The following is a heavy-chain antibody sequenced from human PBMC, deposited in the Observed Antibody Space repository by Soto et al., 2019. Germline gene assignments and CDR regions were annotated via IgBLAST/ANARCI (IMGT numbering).Heavy chain of an antibody. D-gene: IGHD6-19*01. Sequence: GASVKVSCKASGYTFTGYYMHWVRQAPGQGLEWMGWINPNSGGTNYAQKFQGWVTMTRDTSISTAYMELSRLRSDDTAVYYCARGGAYSSGWLKDYWGQGTLVTVSS. CDR1: GYTFTGYY. CDR3: ARGGAYSSGWLKDY. CDR2: INPNSGGT. J-gene: IGHJ4*02. V-gene: IGHV1-2*04.